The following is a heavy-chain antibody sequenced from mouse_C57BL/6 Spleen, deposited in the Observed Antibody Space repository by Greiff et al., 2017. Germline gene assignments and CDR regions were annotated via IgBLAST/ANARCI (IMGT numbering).Heavy chain of an antibody. D-gene: IGHD1-1*01. Sequence: VQLQESGPELVKPGASVKISCKASGYAFSSSWMNWVKQRPGKGLEWIGRIYPGDGDTNYNGKFKGKATLTADKSSSTAYMQLSSLTSEDSAVYFCARSNYYDAMDYRGQGTSVTVSS. V-gene: IGHV1-82*01. CDR3: ARSNYYDAMDY. J-gene: IGHJ4*01. CDR1: GYAFSSSW. CDR2: IYPGDGDT.